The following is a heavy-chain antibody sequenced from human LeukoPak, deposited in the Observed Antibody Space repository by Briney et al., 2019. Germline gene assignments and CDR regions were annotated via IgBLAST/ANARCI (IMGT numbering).Heavy chain of an antibody. J-gene: IGHJ4*02. Sequence: ASVKVSCKASGYTFTGYYMHWVRQAPGQGLEWMGWINPNSGGTNYAQKFQGRVTMTRDTSISTAYMELSRLRSDDTAVYYCARGAHYHDSSEGFDYWGQGTLVSVSS. CDR2: INPNSGGT. D-gene: IGHD3-22*01. V-gene: IGHV1-2*02. CDR3: ARGAHYHDSSEGFDY. CDR1: GYTFTGYY.